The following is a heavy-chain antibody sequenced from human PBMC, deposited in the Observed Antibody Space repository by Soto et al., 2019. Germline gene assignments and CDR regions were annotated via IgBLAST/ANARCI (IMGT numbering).Heavy chain of an antibody. CDR1: GGSISSYY. CDR2: IYYSGST. CDR3: ARRRYSSSSRWYLDL. J-gene: IGHJ2*01. D-gene: IGHD6-6*01. V-gene: IGHV4-59*08. Sequence: QVQLQESGPGLVKPSETLSLTCTVSGGSISSYYWSWIRQPPGKGLEWIGYIYYSGSTNYNPSLKSRVTISVDTSKNQLSLKLSSVTAADTAVYYCARRRYSSSSRWYLDLWGRGTLVTVSS.